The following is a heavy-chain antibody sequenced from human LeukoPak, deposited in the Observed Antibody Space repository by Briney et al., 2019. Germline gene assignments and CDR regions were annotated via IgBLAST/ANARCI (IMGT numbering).Heavy chain of an antibody. Sequence: SETLSLTCSVSGDSISRSDSYWDWIRQPPGKGLEWIGTIYYSGRTYYSPSLKSRVTMSVDTPNNQFSLNLRSVTAADTAVYYCARRRYYDGSGYLEWGQGTLLSVFS. J-gene: IGHJ1*01. D-gene: IGHD3-22*01. CDR2: IYYSGRT. CDR1: GDSISRSDSY. V-gene: IGHV4-39*01. CDR3: ARRRYYDGSGYLE.